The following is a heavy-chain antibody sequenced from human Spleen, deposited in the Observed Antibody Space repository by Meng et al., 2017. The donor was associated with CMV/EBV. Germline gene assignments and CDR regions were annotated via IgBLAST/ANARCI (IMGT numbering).Heavy chain of an antibody. CDR3: ATGVGTTRRVFDY. Sequence: KVSEYTFTDYYMHWVQQAPGKGLEWMGLVDPEHDETMYAEKFQGRVAITADTSTDTAYMELSSLRSDDTAVYYCATGVGTTRRVFDYWGQGTLVTVSS. CDR2: VDPEHDET. J-gene: IGHJ4*02. CDR1: EYTFTDYY. D-gene: IGHD1-26*01. V-gene: IGHV1-69-2*01.